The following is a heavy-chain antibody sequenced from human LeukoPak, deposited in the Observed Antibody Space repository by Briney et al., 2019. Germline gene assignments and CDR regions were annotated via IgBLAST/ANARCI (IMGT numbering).Heavy chain of an antibody. CDR2: INNDGSTT. V-gene: IGHV3-74*01. D-gene: IGHD1-26*01. CDR3: AKDSLRERIVGSTTRGVNDY. J-gene: IGHJ4*02. Sequence: GGSLRLSCAASGFTFSNYWMHWVRQTPGKGLVWVSRINNDGSTTSYADSVKGRFTISRDNAKNTLYLQMNSLRGEDTAVYYCAKDSLRERIVGSTTRGVNDYWGQGTLVTVSS. CDR1: GFTFSNYW.